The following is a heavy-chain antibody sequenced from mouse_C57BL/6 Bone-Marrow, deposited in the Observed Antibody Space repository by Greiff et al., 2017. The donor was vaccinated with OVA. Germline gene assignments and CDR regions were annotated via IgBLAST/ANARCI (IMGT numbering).Heavy chain of an antibody. CDR2: IDPSDSYT. D-gene: IGHD2-4*01. J-gene: IGHJ3*01. Sequence: VQLQQPGAELVKPGASVKLSCKASGYTFTSYWMQWVKQRPGQGLEWIGEIDPSDSYTNYNQKFKGKATLTVDTSSSTAYMQLSSLTSEDSAVYYCARDYDYWGQGTLVTVSA. CDR1: GYTFTSYW. CDR3: ARDYDY. V-gene: IGHV1-50*01.